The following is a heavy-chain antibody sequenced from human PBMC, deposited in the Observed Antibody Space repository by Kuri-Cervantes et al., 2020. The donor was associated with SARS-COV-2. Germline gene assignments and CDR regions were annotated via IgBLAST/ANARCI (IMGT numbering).Heavy chain of an antibody. Sequence: ASVKVSCKASGYTFTSYYMHWVRQAPGQGLEWMGIINPSGGSTSYAQKFQGRVTMTRDTSTSTVYMELSSLRSEDTAVYYCAREESGGGAAASDYGMDVWGQGTTVTVSS. CDR2: INPSGGST. V-gene: IGHV1-46*01. J-gene: IGHJ6*02. D-gene: IGHD6-13*01. CDR3: AREESGGGAAASDYGMDV. CDR1: GYTFTSYY.